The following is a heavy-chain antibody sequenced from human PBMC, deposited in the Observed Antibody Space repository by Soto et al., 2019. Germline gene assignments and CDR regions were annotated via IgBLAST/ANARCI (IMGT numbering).Heavy chain of an antibody. CDR2: IYYSGST. D-gene: IGHD3-10*01. V-gene: IGHV4-31*03. J-gene: IGHJ4*02. Sequence: QVQLQESGPGLVKPSQTLSLPCTVSGGSISSGGYYWSWIRQHPGKGLGRIGYIYYSGSTYYNPSLKSRVTISVDTSKNQFSLKLSSVTAADTAVYYCATYGSGTYKPTTFDYWGQGTLVTVSS. CDR3: ATYGSGTYKPTTFDY. CDR1: GGSISSGGYY.